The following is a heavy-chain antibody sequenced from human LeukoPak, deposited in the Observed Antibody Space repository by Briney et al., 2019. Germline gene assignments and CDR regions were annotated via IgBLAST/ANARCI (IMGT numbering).Heavy chain of an antibody. D-gene: IGHD3-22*01. CDR3: ARDSSYYDSSGYYYWFDP. Sequence: GGSLRLSCAASGFTFSSYGMHWVRQAPGKGLEWVAVIWYDGSNKYYADSVKGRFTISRDNSKNTLYLQMNSLRAEDTAVYYCARDSSYYDSSGYYYWFDPWGREPWSPSPQ. CDR2: IWYDGSNK. V-gene: IGHV3-33*01. CDR1: GFTFSSYG. J-gene: IGHJ5*02.